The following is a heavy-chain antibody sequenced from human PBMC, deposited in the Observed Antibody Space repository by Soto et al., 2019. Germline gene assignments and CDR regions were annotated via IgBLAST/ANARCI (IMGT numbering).Heavy chain of an antibody. CDR1: GGSISSGGYS. CDR3: VRVRVGLLGSYGMVV. J-gene: IGHJ6*02. V-gene: IGHV4-30-2*01. Sequence: TLSLTCAVSGGSISSGGYSWSWIRQPPGKGLEWIGYIYHSVSTYYNPSLKSRVTISVDRSKNQFSLKLSSVTAADTAVYYCVRVRVGLLGSYGMVVCCQGLTGAV. D-gene: IGHD1-26*01. CDR2: IYHSVST.